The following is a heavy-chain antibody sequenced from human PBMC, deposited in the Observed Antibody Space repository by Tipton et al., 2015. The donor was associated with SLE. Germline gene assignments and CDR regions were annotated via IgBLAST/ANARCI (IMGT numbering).Heavy chain of an antibody. CDR2: IYHSGSS. D-gene: IGHD1-26*01. V-gene: IGHV4-39*07. CDR1: GGSISSTNYY. Sequence: TLSLTCTVSGGSISSTNYYWGWIRQPPGKGLEWIGSIYHSGSSYYNSSLQSRVTISVDTSKNQVFLKLSSVTAADTAVYYCAREASGSSGYYNYWGQGSLVTVSS. CDR3: AREASGSSGYYNY. J-gene: IGHJ4*02.